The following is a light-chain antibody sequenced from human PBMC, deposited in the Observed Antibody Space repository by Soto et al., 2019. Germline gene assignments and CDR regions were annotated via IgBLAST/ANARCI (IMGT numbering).Light chain of an antibody. CDR2: GTS. V-gene: IGKV3-20*01. Sequence: EIVLTQSPGTQSLSPGERATLSCRASQSVSSSYFAWYQQKPGQAPRLLIYGTSSRATGIPDRFSGSGAGTDFTLTIARLEPDDFAVYYCQQFGSSRTFGQGPKVEIK. CDR1: QSVSSSY. CDR3: QQFGSSRT. J-gene: IGKJ1*01.